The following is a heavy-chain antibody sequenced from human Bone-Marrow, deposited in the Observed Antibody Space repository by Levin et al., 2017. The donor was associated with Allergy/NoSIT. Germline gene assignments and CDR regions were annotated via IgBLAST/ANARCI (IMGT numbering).Heavy chain of an antibody. V-gene: IGHV4-59*01. CDR2: VYYSGST. Sequence: SETLSLTCSVSGDSISSYYWSWIRQPPGKGLEWIGYVYYSGSTNYNPSLKSRVTISVDTSKNQFSLELTSVTAADTAVYYCARGNYYYYGMDVWGQGTTVSVSS. CDR1: GDSISSYY. CDR3: ARGNYYYYGMDV. J-gene: IGHJ6*02.